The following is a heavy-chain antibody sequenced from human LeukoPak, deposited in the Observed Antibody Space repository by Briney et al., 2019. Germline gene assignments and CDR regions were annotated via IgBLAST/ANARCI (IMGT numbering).Heavy chain of an antibody. CDR1: GFTLSSYT. D-gene: IGHD2-2*01. Sequence: GGSLRLSCAVSGFTLSSYTMNWVRQAPGKGLEWVSSISSSSNYIYYADSVKGRFTVSRDNTKNSLYLQMNSLRAEDTAVYYCAKWIGIVVVPAAVFDYWGQGTLVTVSS. V-gene: IGHV3-21*01. CDR2: ISSSSNYI. CDR3: AKWIGIVVVPAAVFDY. J-gene: IGHJ4*02.